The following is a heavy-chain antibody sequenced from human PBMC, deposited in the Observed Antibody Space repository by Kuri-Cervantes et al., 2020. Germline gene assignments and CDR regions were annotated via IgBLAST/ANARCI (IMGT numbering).Heavy chain of an antibody. Sequence: GESLKISCAASGYIFSSYGMSWVRQAPGKGLEWVSGISGSGGSTYYADSVKGRFTISRDNSKNTLYLQMNSLRAEDTAVYYCARGWNYDILTGYDVYYYYGMDVWGQGTTVTVSS. J-gene: IGHJ6*02. CDR2: ISGSGGST. D-gene: IGHD3-9*01. CDR1: GYIFSSYG. V-gene: IGHV3-23*01. CDR3: ARGWNYDILTGYDVYYYYGMDV.